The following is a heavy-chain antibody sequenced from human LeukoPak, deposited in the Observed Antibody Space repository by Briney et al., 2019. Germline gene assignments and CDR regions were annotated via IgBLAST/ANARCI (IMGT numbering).Heavy chain of an antibody. V-gene: IGHV3-23*01. CDR1: GFTFSSYA. Sequence: GGSLRLSCAASGFTFSSYAMSWVRQAPGKGLEWLSAIIGSGGSTYYADSLKGRFTIPTDNPTNSLYLQLNSLRSEDTAVYYCSSDYRDYDSSGYYFYWGEGALVTVSS. CDR2: IIGSGGST. CDR3: SSDYRDYDSSGYYFY. J-gene: IGHJ4*02. D-gene: IGHD3-22*01.